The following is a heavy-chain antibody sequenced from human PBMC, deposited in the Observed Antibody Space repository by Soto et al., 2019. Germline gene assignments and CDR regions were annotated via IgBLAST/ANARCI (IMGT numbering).Heavy chain of an antibody. J-gene: IGHJ5*02. D-gene: IGHD1-1*01. CDR3: ARHLGRVSSDNFWFDP. CDR2: IYPGDSES. CDR1: WYSFINYW. V-gene: IGHV5-51*01. Sequence: GELQKICRNASWYSFINYWIGWVRQMPGKGLEWMGIIYPGDSESRYSPSFQGQVTMSVDKTISTAYLHWHSLKASDTAMYYCARHLGRVSSDNFWFDPWGQGTLVTVSS.